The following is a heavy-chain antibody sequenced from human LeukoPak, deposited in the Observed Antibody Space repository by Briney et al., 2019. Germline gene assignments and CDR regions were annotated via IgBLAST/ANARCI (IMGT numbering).Heavy chain of an antibody. CDR2: VSYDGSNG. CDR3: AKDPSLRTTLPL. CDR1: GFIFNHYG. Sequence: GGSLRLSCAASGFIFNHYGMHWVRQAPGKGLEWVALVSYDGSNGYYVDSVKGRFTISRDNSKNMLYLEMNSLRAEDTAVYYCAKDPSLRTTLPLWGQGTLVTVSS. J-gene: IGHJ4*02. V-gene: IGHV3-30*18. D-gene: IGHD1-1*01.